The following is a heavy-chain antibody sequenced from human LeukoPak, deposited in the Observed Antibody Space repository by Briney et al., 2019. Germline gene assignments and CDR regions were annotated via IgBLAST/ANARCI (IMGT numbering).Heavy chain of an antibody. CDR2: ISSSSSYI. CDR1: GFTFSSYS. V-gene: IGHV3-21*01. J-gene: IGHJ1*01. Sequence: GGSLRLSCAASGFTFSSYSMNWVRQAPGKGLEWVSSISSSSSYIYYEDSVKGRFTISRDNAKNSLYLQMNSLRAEDTAVYYCAWGAAAPSEYFQHWGQGTLVTVSS. D-gene: IGHD6-13*01. CDR3: AWGAAAPSEYFQH.